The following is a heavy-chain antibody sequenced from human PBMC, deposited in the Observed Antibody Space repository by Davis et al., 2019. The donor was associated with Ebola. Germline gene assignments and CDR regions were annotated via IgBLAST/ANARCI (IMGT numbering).Heavy chain of an antibody. J-gene: IGHJ4*02. V-gene: IGHV4-4*02. Sequence: MPGGSLRLSCAVSGGSISSSNWWSWVRQSPGKGLEWIGEIYHSGSTNYNPSLKSRITVSVDPSKNQFSLKLNSVTAADTAVYYCASLRQTYDSSGYSQPFDYWGQGSLVTVSS. D-gene: IGHD3-22*01. CDR3: ASLRQTYDSSGYSQPFDY. CDR1: GGSISSSNW. CDR2: IYHSGST.